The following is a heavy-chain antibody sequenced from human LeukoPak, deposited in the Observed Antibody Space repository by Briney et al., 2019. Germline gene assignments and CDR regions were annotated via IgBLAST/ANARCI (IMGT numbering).Heavy chain of an antibody. CDR1: GYTFTSYH. CDR3: ATGQPWELPTL. V-gene: IGHV1-46*01. D-gene: IGHD1-26*01. Sequence: ASVKVSCKASGYTFTSYHMHWVRQAPGQGLEWMGIINPSGGSTSYAQKFQGRVTMTRDTSTSTVYMELSSLGSEDTAVYYCATGQPWELPTLWGQGTLVTVSS. CDR2: INPSGGST. J-gene: IGHJ4*02.